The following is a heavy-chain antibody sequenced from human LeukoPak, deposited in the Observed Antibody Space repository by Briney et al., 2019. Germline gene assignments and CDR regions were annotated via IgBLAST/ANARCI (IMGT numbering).Heavy chain of an antibody. CDR2: VSYDGGHK. J-gene: IGHJ4*02. CDR1: GFSVSEYG. D-gene: IGHD3-22*01. CDR3: ARDRINMMVLGHDSGLDF. Sequence: GRSLRLSCVGSGFSVSEYGIHWVRQAPGKGLEWVAVVSYDGGHKYYADSAKGRFTISRDTSSDTVSLQMNSLRVEDTAVYYCARDRINMMVLGHDSGLDFWGQGTLVTVSS. V-gene: IGHV3-30*03.